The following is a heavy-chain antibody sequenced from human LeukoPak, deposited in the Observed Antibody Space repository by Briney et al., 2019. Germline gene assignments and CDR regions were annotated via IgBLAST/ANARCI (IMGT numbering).Heavy chain of an antibody. Sequence: ASVKVSCKASGYTFTSYYMHWVRQAPGQGLEWMGIINPSGGSTSYAQKFQGRVTMTRDTSTSTVYMELSSLRSEDTAVYYCARDHHAPPSGSYSYYWGQGTLVTVSS. CDR1: GYTFTSYY. CDR2: INPSGGST. V-gene: IGHV1-46*01. D-gene: IGHD1-26*01. CDR3: ARDHHAPPSGSYSYY. J-gene: IGHJ4*02.